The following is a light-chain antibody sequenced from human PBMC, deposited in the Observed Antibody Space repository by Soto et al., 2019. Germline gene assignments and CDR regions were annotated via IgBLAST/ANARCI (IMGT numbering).Light chain of an antibody. CDR1: QSVSRW. Sequence: DVQMTQSPSTLSVSVGDRVTITCRASQSVSRWLAWYQHKPGKAPKLLIYDASTLESGVPSRFSGSGYGTEFTLTISSLQTDDFATFYCQQYYSYWTFGQGTKVDI. V-gene: IGKV1-5*01. CDR3: QQYYSYWT. CDR2: DAS. J-gene: IGKJ1*01.